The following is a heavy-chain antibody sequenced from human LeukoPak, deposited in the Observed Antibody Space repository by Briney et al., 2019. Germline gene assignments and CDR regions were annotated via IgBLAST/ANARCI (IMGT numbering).Heavy chain of an antibody. D-gene: IGHD3-16*01. CDR1: GFTFSSYG. CDR3: ARGGGILRPFQYYFDY. J-gene: IGHJ4*02. V-gene: IGHV3-30*02. Sequence: PGGSLRLSCVASGFTFSSYGMHWVRQAPGKGLEWVSFIRYDGSNKYYSDSVKGRLTSSRDNSKNTLYLQMNSLRAEDTAVYYCARGGGILRPFQYYFDYWGQGTLVTVSS. CDR2: IRYDGSNK.